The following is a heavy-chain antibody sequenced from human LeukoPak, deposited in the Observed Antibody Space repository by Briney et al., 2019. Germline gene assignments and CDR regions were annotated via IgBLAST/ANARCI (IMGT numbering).Heavy chain of an antibody. CDR2: ISAYNGNT. Sequence: ASVKVSFKASGYTFTSYGISWVRLAPGQGLEWMGWISAYNGNTNYAQKLQGRVTMTTDTSTSTAYMELRSLRSDDTAVYYCARLYYDSSGYCVDYWGQGTLVTVSS. D-gene: IGHD3-22*01. CDR1: GYTFTSYG. V-gene: IGHV1-18*01. CDR3: ARLYYDSSGYCVDY. J-gene: IGHJ4*02.